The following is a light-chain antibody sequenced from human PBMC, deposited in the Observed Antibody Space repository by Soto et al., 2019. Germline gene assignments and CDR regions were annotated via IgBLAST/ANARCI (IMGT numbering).Light chain of an antibody. CDR2: EGS. V-gene: IGLV2-23*01. CDR3: CSYAGSSTPYV. J-gene: IGLJ1*01. CDR1: SSDVGSYNL. Sequence: QSALTQPASVSGSPGQSITISCTGTSSDVGSYNLVSWYQQHPGKAPKLMIYEGSKWPSGVSNRFSGSKSGNTASLTISGLQAEDEADYYCCSYAGSSTPYVFGTGTQLTVL.